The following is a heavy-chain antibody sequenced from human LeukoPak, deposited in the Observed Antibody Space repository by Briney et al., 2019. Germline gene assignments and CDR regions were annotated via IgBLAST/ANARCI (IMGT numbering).Heavy chain of an antibody. CDR2: ISWNSGSI. Sequence: GRSLRLSCAASGFTFDDYAMHWVRQAPGKGLEWVSGISWNSGSIGYADSVKGRFTISRDNAKNSLYLQMNSLRAEDTAVYYCARDRTVGPLWFGESHIDYWGQGTLVTVSS. J-gene: IGHJ4*02. CDR3: ARDRTVGPLWFGESHIDY. CDR1: GFTFDDYA. D-gene: IGHD3-10*01. V-gene: IGHV3-9*01.